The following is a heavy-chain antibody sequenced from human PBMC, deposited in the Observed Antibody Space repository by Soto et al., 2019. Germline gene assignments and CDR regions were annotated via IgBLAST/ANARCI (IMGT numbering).Heavy chain of an antibody. Sequence: QVQLQESGPGLVKPSGTLSLTCAVSGDSVSSPYYWCWVRQPPGKGLEWIGEVFHTGTTSYTPSLRSRVSISMDKSNNQFSLALSSVTAADTAVYYCARSAGWYAFLSWGPGTLVIVSS. J-gene: IGHJ5*02. CDR3: ARSAGWYAFLS. D-gene: IGHD6-19*01. V-gene: IGHV4-4*02. CDR2: VFHTGTT. CDR1: GDSVSSPYY.